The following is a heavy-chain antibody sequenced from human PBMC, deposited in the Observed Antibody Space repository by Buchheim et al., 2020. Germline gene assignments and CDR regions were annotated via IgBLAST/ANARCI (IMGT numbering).Heavy chain of an antibody. CDR3: AKARGAAAASSFDY. CDR2: TFYGGDT. V-gene: IGHV4-39*07. D-gene: IGHD2-15*01. CDR1: GGPFRSSGSF. J-gene: IGHJ4*02. Sequence: QVQLQESGSRLVKPSNTLSLTCTVPGGPFRSSGSFWAWTRQTPGKGLVWIGSTFYGGDTYYKPSLKSRVTISVDSHRNRLSLSLNSATAADTAVYYCAKARGAAAASSFDYWGQG.